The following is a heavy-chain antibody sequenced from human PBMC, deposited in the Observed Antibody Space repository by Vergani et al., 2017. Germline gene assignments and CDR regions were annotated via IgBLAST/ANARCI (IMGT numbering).Heavy chain of an antibody. J-gene: IGHJ4*02. CDR2: IKGDGSER. Sequence: EVQLVESGGGLVQPGGSLRLSCAASGFTFSSYWMTWVRQAPGKGLEWVANIKGDGSERYYVDSVKGRFTISRDNAKNSLYLQMNSLRAEDTAVYYCARHVEMATMGDWGQGTLVTVSS. CDR3: ARHVEMATMGD. CDR1: GFTFSSYW. V-gene: IGHV3-7*03. D-gene: IGHD5-24*01.